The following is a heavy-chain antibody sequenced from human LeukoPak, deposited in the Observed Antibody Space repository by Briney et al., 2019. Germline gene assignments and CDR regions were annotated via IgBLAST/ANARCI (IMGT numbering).Heavy chain of an antibody. CDR3: ARDLTTMTNNWFDP. J-gene: IGHJ5*02. CDR2: ISAYNGIT. V-gene: IGHV1-18*01. Sequence: ASVKVSCKASGYTFTSYGISWVRQAPGQGLEWMGWISAYNGITIYTQKLQGRVTMTTDTSTSTAYMELRSLRSDDTAVYYCARDLTTMTNNWFDPWGQGTLVTVSS. D-gene: IGHD4-17*01. CDR1: GYTFTSYG.